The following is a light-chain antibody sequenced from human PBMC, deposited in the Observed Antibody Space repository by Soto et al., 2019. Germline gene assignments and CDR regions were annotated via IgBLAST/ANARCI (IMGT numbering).Light chain of an antibody. CDR1: TSDVGRYNY. CDR2: EVS. V-gene: IGLV2-14*01. J-gene: IGLJ1*01. Sequence: QSALTQPASVSGSPGQSITISCTGTTSDVGRYNYVSWYQQHPGKAPKLMIYEVSDRPSGVSNRFSGSKSGSTASLTISGLQAEDEADYYCSSYSSSSLYVFGTGTKLTVL. CDR3: SSYSSSSLYV.